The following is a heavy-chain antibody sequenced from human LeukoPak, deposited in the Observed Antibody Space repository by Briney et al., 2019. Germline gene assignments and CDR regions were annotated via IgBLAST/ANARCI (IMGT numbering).Heavy chain of an antibody. CDR1: GGSISSYY. CDR3: ARRGPIAVAGHFDY. Sequence: SETLSLTCTVSGGSISSYYWSWIRQPPGKGLEWIGYIYYSGSTNYNPSLKSRVTISVDTSKSQFPLNLDSVTAADTAVYYCARRGPIAVAGHFDYWGQGTLVTVSS. J-gene: IGHJ4*02. D-gene: IGHD6-19*01. CDR2: IYYSGST. V-gene: IGHV4-59*01.